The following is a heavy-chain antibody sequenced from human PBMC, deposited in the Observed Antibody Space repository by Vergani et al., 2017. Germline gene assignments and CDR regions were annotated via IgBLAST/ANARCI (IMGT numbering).Heavy chain of an antibody. CDR1: GYTFTSYG. D-gene: IGHD3-16*01. Sequence: QVQLVQSGAEVKKPGASVKVSCKASGYTFTSYGISWVRQAPGQGLEWMGWISAYNGNTNYAQKLQGRVTMTTDTSTSTAYMELRSLRSDDTAVYYCARGAGGETPQSSFHDLVQVSYYYYYMDVWGKGTTVTVSS. CDR3: ARGAGGETPQSSFHDLVQVSYYYYYMDV. V-gene: IGHV1-18*01. J-gene: IGHJ6*03. CDR2: ISAYNGNT.